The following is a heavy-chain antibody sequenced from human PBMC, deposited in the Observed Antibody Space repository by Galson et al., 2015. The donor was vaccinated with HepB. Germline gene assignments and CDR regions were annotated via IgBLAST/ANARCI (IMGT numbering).Heavy chain of an antibody. D-gene: IGHD6-13*01. Sequence: SLRLSCAASGFTFANYVMNWVRQAPGKGLEWVSSISGSGGSTYYRGSFKGRFTISRDNSKDTVYLQMKSLRADDTAVYYCAKCSGSNWFVPPHFDSGGQGALVTVSS. J-gene: IGHJ4*02. CDR2: ISGSGGST. V-gene: IGHV3-23*01. CDR3: AKCSGSNWFVPPHFDS. CDR1: GFTFANYV.